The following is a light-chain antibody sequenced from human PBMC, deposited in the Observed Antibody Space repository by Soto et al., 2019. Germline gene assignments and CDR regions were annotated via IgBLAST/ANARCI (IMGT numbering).Light chain of an antibody. CDR2: EVV. V-gene: IGLV2-8*01. J-gene: IGLJ1*01. CDR1: KXDIGVYDF. CDR3: KSYAGRNTYV. Sequence: QSALTQPPSASGSPGQSVTISCTGTKXDIGVYDFVSWYQHHPGKAPRLIIYEVVQRPSGVPDRFSGSKSGNTASLTVSGLQAADEADYFCKSYAGRNTYVFGRRTKVT.